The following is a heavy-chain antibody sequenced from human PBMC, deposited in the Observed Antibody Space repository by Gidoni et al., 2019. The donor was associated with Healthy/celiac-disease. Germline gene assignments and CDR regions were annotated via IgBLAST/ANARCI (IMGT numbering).Heavy chain of an antibody. Sequence: EVQLVESGGGLIQPGGSLRLSCAASGFTVSSNYMSWVRQAPGKGLEWVSVIYSGGSTYYADSVKGRFTISRDNSKNTLYLQMNSLRAEDTAVYYCARGIVGATGYFDYWGQGTLVTVSS. V-gene: IGHV3-53*01. CDR1: GFTVSSNY. D-gene: IGHD1-26*01. J-gene: IGHJ4*02. CDR2: IYSGGST. CDR3: ARGIVGATGYFDY.